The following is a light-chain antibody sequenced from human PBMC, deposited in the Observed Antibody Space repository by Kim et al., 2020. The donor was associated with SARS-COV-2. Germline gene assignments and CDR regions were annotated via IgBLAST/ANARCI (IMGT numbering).Light chain of an antibody. CDR2: KVS. CDR3: QQYYTSSGS. J-gene: IGKJ2*01. V-gene: IGKV1-5*03. CDR1: QTINNW. Sequence: SASVGDRVIITCRASQTINNWLAWFQQRPGKAPKVLIHKVSVLVNGVPSRFSGSGSGTEFTLTISSLQPDDFSTYYCQQYYTSSGSFGQGTKLEIK.